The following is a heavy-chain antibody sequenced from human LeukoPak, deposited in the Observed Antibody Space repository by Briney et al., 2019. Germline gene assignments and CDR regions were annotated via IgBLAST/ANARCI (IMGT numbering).Heavy chain of an antibody. D-gene: IGHD3-10*01. Sequence: GGSLRLSCEASGFTFSNYAMHWVRQAPGKGLEWVSSISSSSSYIYYADSVKGRFTISRDNAKNSLYLQMNSLRAEDTAVYYCARDRRPWFGSPRDAFDIWGQGTMVTVSS. CDR3: ARDRRPWFGSPRDAFDI. J-gene: IGHJ3*02. CDR2: ISSSSSYI. CDR1: GFTFSNYA. V-gene: IGHV3-21*01.